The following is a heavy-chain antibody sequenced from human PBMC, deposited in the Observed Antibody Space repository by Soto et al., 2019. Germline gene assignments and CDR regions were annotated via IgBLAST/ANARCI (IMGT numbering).Heavy chain of an antibody. V-gene: IGHV3-30-3*01. Sequence: GGSLRLSCEASGFTFSSYAMHWVRQAPGKGLEWVAVISYDGSNKYYADSVKGRFTISRDNSKNTLYLQMNSLRAEDTAVYYCARDVGYYDSSGYLDYWGQGT. CDR3: ARDVGYYDSSGYLDY. CDR2: ISYDGSNK. D-gene: IGHD3-22*01. CDR1: GFTFSSYA. J-gene: IGHJ4*02.